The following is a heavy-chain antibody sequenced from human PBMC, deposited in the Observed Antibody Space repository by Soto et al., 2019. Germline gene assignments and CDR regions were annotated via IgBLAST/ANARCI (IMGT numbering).Heavy chain of an antibody. CDR1: GFTVSSNY. D-gene: IGHD2-21*02. V-gene: IGHV3-66*01. J-gene: IGHJ4*02. Sequence: PGGSLRLSCAASGFTVSSNYMSWVRQAPGKGLEWVSVIYSGGSTYYADSVKGRFTISRDNSKNTLYLQMNSLRAEDTAVYYCARDLVVVTAPRPYWGQGTLVTVSS. CDR2: IYSGGST. CDR3: ARDLVVVTAPRPY.